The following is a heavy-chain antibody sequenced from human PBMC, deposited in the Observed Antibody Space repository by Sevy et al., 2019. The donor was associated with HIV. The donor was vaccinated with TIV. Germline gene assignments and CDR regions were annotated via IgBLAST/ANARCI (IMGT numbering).Heavy chain of an antibody. CDR2: ISGSSNYI. J-gene: IGHJ3*02. D-gene: IGHD3-10*01. V-gene: IGHV3-21*01. Sequence: GGSLRLSCAASGFSFSSYPMNWVRQAPGKGLEWVSSISGSSNYIYYADSLRGRFTISRDNAKISLYLQMNSLRAEDTAVYYCARPYGSGSWEAFDIWGQGTMVTVSS. CDR1: GFSFSSYP. CDR3: ARPYGSGSWEAFDI.